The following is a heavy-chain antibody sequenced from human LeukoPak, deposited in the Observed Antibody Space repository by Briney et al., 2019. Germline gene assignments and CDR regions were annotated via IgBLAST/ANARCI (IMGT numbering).Heavy chain of an antibody. Sequence: GASVKVSCKASGGTFSSYAISWVRQAPGQGLEWMGGIVPIFGTANYAQKFQGRVTITADESTSTAYMELSSLRSEDTAVYYCATLPSIVVVPAALPGDIWGQGTMVTVSS. J-gene: IGHJ3*02. CDR2: IVPIFGTA. CDR3: ATLPSIVVVPAALPGDI. V-gene: IGHV1-69*13. D-gene: IGHD2-2*01. CDR1: GGTFSSYA.